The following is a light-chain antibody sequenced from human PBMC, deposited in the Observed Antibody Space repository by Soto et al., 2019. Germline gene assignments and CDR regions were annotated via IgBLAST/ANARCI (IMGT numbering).Light chain of an antibody. V-gene: IGKV3-15*01. J-gene: IGKJ5*01. CDR1: QSVSAK. CDR2: DAS. Sequence: EIVMTQSPSTLSVSPGERATLSCRASQSVSAKIAWYQQKPGHAPRLIIYDASTRATVIPARFSASGSGTEFPHSISSLQSEDFAVHYCQQYKTWPLNPFGQPKRL. CDR3: QQYKTWPLNP.